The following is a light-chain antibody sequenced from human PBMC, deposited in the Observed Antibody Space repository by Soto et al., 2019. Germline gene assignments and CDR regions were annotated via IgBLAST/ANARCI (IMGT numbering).Light chain of an antibody. CDR2: DDS. V-gene: IGLV3-21*02. CDR1: NIGIKS. CDR3: HVWDSGTDQGV. J-gene: IGLJ2*01. Sequence: SYELTQPPSVSVAPGQTARITCGGNNIGIKSVHWYQQKPGQAPVLVVYDDSDRPSGIPERFSGSNSGYTATLTISRVEGGDEADYYCHVWDSGTDQGVFGGGTKVTVL.